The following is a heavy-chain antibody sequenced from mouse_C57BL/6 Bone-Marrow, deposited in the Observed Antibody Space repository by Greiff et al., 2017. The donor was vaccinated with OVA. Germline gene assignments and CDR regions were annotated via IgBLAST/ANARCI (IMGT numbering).Heavy chain of an antibody. CDR1: GFTFSDYG. CDR3: ARSGYALYAMDY. V-gene: IGHV5-17*01. J-gene: IGHJ4*01. D-gene: IGHD1-3*01. Sequence: EVKLVESGGGLVKPGGSLKLSCAASGFTFSDYGMHWVRQAPEKGLEWVAYISSGSSTIYYADTVKGRFTISRDNAKNTLFLQMTSLMSEDTAMYYCARSGYALYAMDYWGQGTSVTVSS. CDR2: ISSGSSTI.